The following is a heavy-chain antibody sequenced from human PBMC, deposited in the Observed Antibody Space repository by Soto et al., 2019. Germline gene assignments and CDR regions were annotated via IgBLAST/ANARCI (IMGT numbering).Heavy chain of an antibody. V-gene: IGHV3-23*01. D-gene: IGHD6-6*01. J-gene: IGHJ4*02. Sequence: EVQLLESGGGLVQPGGSLRLSCAASGFTFSSYGMSWVRQAPGKGLEWVSAISGSGGSTYYADSVKGRFTISRDNSKNTLYLQMNSLRAEDTAVYYCAKGGSSSHKFDDYWGQGTLVTVSS. CDR1: GFTFSSYG. CDR2: ISGSGGST. CDR3: AKGGSSSHKFDDY.